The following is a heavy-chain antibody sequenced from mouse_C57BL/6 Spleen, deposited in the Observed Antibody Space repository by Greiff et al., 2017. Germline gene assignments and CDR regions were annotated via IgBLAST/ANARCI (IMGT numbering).Heavy chain of an antibody. CDR2: ISSGGSYT. J-gene: IGHJ4*01. D-gene: IGHD1-2*01. CDR1: GFTFSSYG. V-gene: IGHV5-6*01. CDR3: ARQAATAYAMDY. Sequence: EVKLVESGGDLVKPGGSLKLSCAASGFTFSSYGMSWVRQTPDKMLEWVATISSGGSYTYYPDSVKGRFTISRDNAKNTLYPQMSSLKSEDTAMYYCARQAATAYAMDYWGQGTSVTVSS.